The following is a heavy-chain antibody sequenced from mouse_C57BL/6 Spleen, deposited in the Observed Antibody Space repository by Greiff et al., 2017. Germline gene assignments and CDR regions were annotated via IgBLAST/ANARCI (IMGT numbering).Heavy chain of an antibody. J-gene: IGHJ2*01. Sequence: QVQLQQSGAELVMPGASVKLSCKASGYTFTSYWMHWVKQRPGQGLEWIGEIDPSDSYTNYNQKFKGKSTLTVDKSSSTAYMQLSSLTSEDSAVYYCARRGWESYFDYWGQGTTLTVSS. V-gene: IGHV1-69*01. CDR2: IDPSDSYT. CDR3: ARRGWESYFDY. D-gene: IGHD3-3*01. CDR1: GYTFTSYW.